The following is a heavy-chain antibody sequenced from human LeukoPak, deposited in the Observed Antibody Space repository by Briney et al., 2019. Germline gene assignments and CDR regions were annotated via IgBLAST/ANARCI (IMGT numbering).Heavy chain of an antibody. J-gene: IGHJ4*02. Sequence: GGSLRLSCAASGLTFSSYWMHWVRQAPGKGLVWLSRISTDGTSTTYADSVRGRITISRDNAKNTVYLQMGSLRAEDTALYYCVRSLYRSRTDDWGQGTLVTVSS. CDR1: GLTFSSYW. V-gene: IGHV3-74*01. CDR3: VRSLYRSRTDD. D-gene: IGHD2-15*01. CDR2: ISTDGTST.